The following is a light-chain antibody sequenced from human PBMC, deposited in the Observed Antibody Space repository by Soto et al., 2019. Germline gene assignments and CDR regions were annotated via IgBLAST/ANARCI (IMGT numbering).Light chain of an antibody. CDR3: QQYHNWPPYT. CDR2: DAS. CDR1: QSVSSN. J-gene: IGKJ2*01. Sequence: EIVMTQSPATLSVSPGERATLSCRASQSVSSNLGWYQQKPGQAPRLLLYDASTKATGIPARFSGSGSGTDFTLTISSLQSEDAAVYYCQQYHNWPPYTFGQGTKLEIK. V-gene: IGKV3-15*01.